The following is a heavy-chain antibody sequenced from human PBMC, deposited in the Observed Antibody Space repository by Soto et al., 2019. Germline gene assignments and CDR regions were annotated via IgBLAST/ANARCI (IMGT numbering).Heavy chain of an antibody. Sequence: GESLKISCKGSGYSFTSYWIGWVRQMPGKGLEWMGIIYPGDSDTRYSPSFQGQVTISADKSISTAYLQWSSLKASDTAMYYCARHGMGYRGSYYFDYWGQGTLVTVSS. CDR1: GYSFTSYW. V-gene: IGHV5-51*01. CDR2: IYPGDSDT. J-gene: IGHJ4*02. D-gene: IGHD1-1*01. CDR3: ARHGMGYRGSYYFDY.